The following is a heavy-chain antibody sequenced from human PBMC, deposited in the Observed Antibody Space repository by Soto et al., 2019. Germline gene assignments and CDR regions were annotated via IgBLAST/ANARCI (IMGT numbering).Heavy chain of an antibody. CDR3: ARGIAVAGTEGFRHFDY. D-gene: IGHD6-19*01. Sequence: QVQLQQWGAGLLKPSETLSLTCAVYGGSFSGYYWSWIRQPPGKGLEWIGEINHSGSTNYNPSLKSRVTISVDTSKNQFSLKLSSVTAADTAVYYCARGIAVAGTEGFRHFDYWGQGTLVTVSS. J-gene: IGHJ4*02. V-gene: IGHV4-34*01. CDR2: INHSGST. CDR1: GGSFSGYY.